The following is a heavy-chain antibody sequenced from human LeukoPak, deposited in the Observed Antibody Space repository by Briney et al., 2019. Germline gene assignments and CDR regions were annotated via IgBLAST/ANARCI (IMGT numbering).Heavy chain of an antibody. CDR1: GGSISSYY. J-gene: IGHJ4*02. V-gene: IGHV4-59*01. CDR3: ARSCSGGSCFLGY. Sequence: SETLSLTCTVSGGSISSYYWSWIRQPPGKGLEWIGYIYYSGSTNYNPSLKSRVTISVDTSKNQFSLKLSSVTAADTAVYYCARSCSGGSCFLGYWGQGTLVTVSS. CDR2: IYYSGST. D-gene: IGHD2-15*01.